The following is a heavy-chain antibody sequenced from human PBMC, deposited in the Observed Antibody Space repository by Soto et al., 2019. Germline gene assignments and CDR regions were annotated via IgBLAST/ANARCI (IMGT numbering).Heavy chain of an antibody. CDR3: ARGGYDILTGDAFDI. CDR1: GYTFTSYG. V-gene: IGHV1-18*01. D-gene: IGHD3-9*01. CDR2: ISAYNGNT. Sequence: GASVKVSCKASGYTFTSYGISWVRQAPGQGLEWMGWISAYNGNTNYAQKLQGRVTMTTDTSMSTAYMELRSLRSDDTAVYYCARGGYDILTGDAFDIWGQGTMVTVSS. J-gene: IGHJ3*02.